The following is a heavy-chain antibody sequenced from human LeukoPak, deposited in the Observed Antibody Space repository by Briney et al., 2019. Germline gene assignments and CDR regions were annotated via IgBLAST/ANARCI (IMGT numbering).Heavy chain of an antibody. CDR1: GFTFSSYS. CDR3: ARVTTVNAFDY. CDR2: ISSSSSYI. Sequence: GGSLRLSCAASGFTFSSYSMNWVRQAPGKGLEWVSSISSSSSYIYYADSVKGRLTISRDNAKNSLYLQMNSLRAEDTAVYYCARVTTVNAFDYWGQGTLVTVSS. D-gene: IGHD4-11*01. V-gene: IGHV3-21*01. J-gene: IGHJ4*02.